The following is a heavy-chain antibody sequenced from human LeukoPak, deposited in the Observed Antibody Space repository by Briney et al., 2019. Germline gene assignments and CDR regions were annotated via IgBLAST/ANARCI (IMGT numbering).Heavy chain of an antibody. J-gene: IGHJ3*02. CDR2: IYYSGST. V-gene: IGHV4-59*08. CDR1: GGSINSYC. CDR3: VRHLSAGRPAFDI. D-gene: IGHD2-15*01. Sequence: SETLSLTCTVSGGSINSYCWSWIRQPPGKGLEWIGYIYYSGSTNYNPSLKSRVTISVDTSNNKFSLKLTSLTAADTAVYYCVRHLSAGRPAFDIWCQGTMVTVSS.